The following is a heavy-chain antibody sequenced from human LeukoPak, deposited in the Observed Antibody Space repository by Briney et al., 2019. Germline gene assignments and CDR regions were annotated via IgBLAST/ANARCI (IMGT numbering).Heavy chain of an antibody. CDR2: IYHSGST. V-gene: IGHV4-30-2*01. D-gene: IGHD3-22*01. CDR1: GGSISSGGYY. J-gene: IGHJ4*02. CDR3: ARDDDSSGYVGY. Sequence: SETLSLTCTVSGGSISSGGYYWSWIRQPPGKGLEWIGYIYHSGSTYYNPSLKSRVTISVDRSKNQFSLKLSSVTAADTAVYYCARDDDSSGYVGYWGQGTLVTVSS.